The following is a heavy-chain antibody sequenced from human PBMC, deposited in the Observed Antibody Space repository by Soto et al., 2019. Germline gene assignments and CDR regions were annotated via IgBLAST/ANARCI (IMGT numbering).Heavy chain of an antibody. D-gene: IGHD6-13*01. V-gene: IGHV3-23*01. CDR2: ISGSGGST. J-gene: IGHJ4*02. Sequence: EVQLLESGGGLEQPGGSLRLSCAASGFTFSNYAVTWVRQAPGKGLEWVSTISGSGGSTYYADSVKGRFTISRDNSKNTMYLQLNSLRAEDTAVYYCAKDKGSSWYEIDYWGQGTLVTVS. CDR3: AKDKGSSWYEIDY. CDR1: GFTFSNYA.